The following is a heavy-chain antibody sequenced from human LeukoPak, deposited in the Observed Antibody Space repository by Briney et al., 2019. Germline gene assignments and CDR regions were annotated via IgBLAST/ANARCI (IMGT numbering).Heavy chain of an antibody. CDR2: FHRGRI. CDR3: ARAPSSYESGNGYPNLGWLDP. Sequence: ASETLSLTCKVSGYPIGLDYYWVWIRQAPGRGLQWIGGFHRGRIQYNSALKSRVTISIDSSKNQFSLRMWPVTAADTAFYFCARAPSSYESGNGYPNLGWLDPWGQGALVTVSS. CDR1: GYPIGLDYY. J-gene: IGHJ5*02. V-gene: IGHV4-38-2*02. D-gene: IGHD5-24*01.